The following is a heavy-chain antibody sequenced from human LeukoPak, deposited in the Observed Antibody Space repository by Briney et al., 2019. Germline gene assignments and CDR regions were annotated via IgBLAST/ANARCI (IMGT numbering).Heavy chain of an antibody. CDR1: GFTFSSYD. D-gene: IGHD2-15*01. Sequence: GGSLRLSCAASGFTFSSYDMHWVRHATGKGLEWVSAIGTAGDTYYPGSVKGRFTISRENAKNSLYLQMNSLRAGDTAVYYCARGHGVVYYYMDVWGKGTTVTISS. J-gene: IGHJ6*03. CDR3: ARGHGVVYYYMDV. V-gene: IGHV3-13*01. CDR2: IGTAGDT.